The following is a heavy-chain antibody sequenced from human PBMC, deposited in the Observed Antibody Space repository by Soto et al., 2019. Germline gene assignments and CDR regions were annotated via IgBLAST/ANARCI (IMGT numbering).Heavy chain of an antibody. Sequence: QVQLVQSGAEVREPGASVKVSCKASGYSFTSLDINWVRQTTGQGLEWMGWMQPSSGRTGYAQKFQGRVTMTRDTSINTAYMDLSSLTSDDTAFYYCARGVTAGVDYWGQGTLVTGSS. CDR2: MQPSSGRT. D-gene: IGHD1-26*01. J-gene: IGHJ4*02. CDR1: GYSFTSLD. V-gene: IGHV1-8*01. CDR3: ARGVTAGVDY.